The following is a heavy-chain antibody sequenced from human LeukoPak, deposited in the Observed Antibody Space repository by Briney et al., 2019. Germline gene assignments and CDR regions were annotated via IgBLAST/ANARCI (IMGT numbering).Heavy chain of an antibody. J-gene: IGHJ4*02. Sequence: PSEALSLTCTVSGGSISSGGYYWSWIRQPPGKGLEWIGYIYHSGSTYYNPSLKSRVTISVDRSKNQFSLKLSSVTAADTAVYYCARGITMVRGVENYFDYWGQGTLVTVSS. CDR1: GGSISSGGYY. CDR3: ARGITMVRGVENYFDY. CDR2: IYHSGST. V-gene: IGHV4-30-2*01. D-gene: IGHD3-10*01.